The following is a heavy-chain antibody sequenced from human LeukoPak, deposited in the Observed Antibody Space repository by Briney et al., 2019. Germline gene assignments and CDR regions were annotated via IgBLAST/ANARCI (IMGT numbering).Heavy chain of an antibody. CDR2: IYHSGST. J-gene: IGHJ4*02. D-gene: IGHD3-10*01. CDR3: ARDPRGTGSPY. Sequence: PSETLSLTCTVSDYSISSGYYWGWIRQPPGKGLEWIGSIYHSGSTYYNPSLKSRVTISVDTSKNQFSLKLSSVTAADTAVYYCARDPRGTGSPYWGQGTLVTVSS. V-gene: IGHV4-38-2*02. CDR1: DYSISSGYY.